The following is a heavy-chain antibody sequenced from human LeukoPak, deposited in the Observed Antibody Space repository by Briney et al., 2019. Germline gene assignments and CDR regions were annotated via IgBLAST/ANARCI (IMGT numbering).Heavy chain of an antibody. CDR3: ARGDDSGYYDYFDY. J-gene: IGHJ4*02. CDR1: VFTVDSNY. CDR2: IYTGGNT. D-gene: IGHD3-22*01. V-gene: IGHV3-53*01. Sequence: GGSLRLSCAASVFTVDSNYLRWVRQAPGKGLEWVSTIYTGGNTYYAASVKGRFTISRDFSKSTVFLHMNSLRAEDTAMYYCARGDDSGYYDYFDYWGQGALVTVSS.